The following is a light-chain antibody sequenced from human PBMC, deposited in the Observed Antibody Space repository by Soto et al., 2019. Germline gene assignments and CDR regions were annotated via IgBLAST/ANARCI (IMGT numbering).Light chain of an antibody. V-gene: IGLV2-18*02. Sequence: QSALTQPPSVSGSPGQSVTISCTGTSSGDGKYDRLPWHQQSPGTAPNLIIYEVTARPSGVPAGFSGSKSGNTASLTISGLQAEDEADYYCSSYVGTSRYVFGAGTKVTV. CDR1: SSGDGKYDR. CDR3: SSYVGTSRYV. CDR2: EVT. J-gene: IGLJ1*01.